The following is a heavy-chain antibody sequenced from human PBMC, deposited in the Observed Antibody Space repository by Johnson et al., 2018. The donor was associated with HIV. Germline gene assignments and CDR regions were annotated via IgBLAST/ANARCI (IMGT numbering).Heavy chain of an antibody. CDR1: GFTFSSYG. CDR2: ISYDGSNK. V-gene: IGHV3-30*18. J-gene: IGHJ3*02. CDR3: AKEGGSYSMGRDAFDI. Sequence: VQLLESGGGVVQPGRSLRLSCAASGFTFSSYGMHWVRQAPGKGLEWVAVISYDGSNKYYADSVKGRFTISRDNSKNTLYLQMNSLRAEDTAVYYCAKEGGSYSMGRDAFDIWGQGTMVTVSS. D-gene: IGHD1-26*01.